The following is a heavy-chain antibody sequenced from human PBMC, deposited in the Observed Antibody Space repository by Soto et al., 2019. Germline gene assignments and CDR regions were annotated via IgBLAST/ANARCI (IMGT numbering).Heavy chain of an antibody. CDR1: GFTFSSYG. CDR3: AKSSDYIWGSYRLNYYMDG. Sequence: PGGSLRLSCAASGFTFSSYGMHWVRQAPGKGLEWVAVISYDGSNKYYADSVKGRFTISRDNSKNTLYLQMNSLRAEDTAVYYCAKSSDYIWGSYRLNYYMDGWGKGTTVTVSS. J-gene: IGHJ6*03. CDR2: ISYDGSNK. V-gene: IGHV3-30*18. D-gene: IGHD3-16*02.